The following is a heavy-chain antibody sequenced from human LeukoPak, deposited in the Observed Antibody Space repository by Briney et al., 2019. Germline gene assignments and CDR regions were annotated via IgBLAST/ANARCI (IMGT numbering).Heavy chain of an antibody. CDR2: IYTSGST. D-gene: IGHD3-16*01. CDR3: ARGPYYFVY. J-gene: IGHJ4*02. CDR1: GGSISSGSYY. Sequence: PSETLSLTCTVSGGSISSGSYYWSWIRQPAGKGLEWIGRIYTSGSTNYNPSLKSRVTMSVDTSKNQFSLKLSSATAADTAVYYCARGPYYFVYWGQGTLVTVSS. V-gene: IGHV4-61*02.